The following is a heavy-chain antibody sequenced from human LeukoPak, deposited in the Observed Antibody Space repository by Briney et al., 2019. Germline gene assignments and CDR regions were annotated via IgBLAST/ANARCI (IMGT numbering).Heavy chain of an antibody. CDR2: IYSGGST. CDR1: GFTVSSNY. D-gene: IGHD6-13*01. V-gene: IGHV3-66*01. CDR3: ARVSKAAAGYFDY. J-gene: IGHJ4*02. Sequence: GGSLRLSCAASGFTVSSNYMSWVRQAPGKGLEWVSVIYSGGSTYYADSVKGRFTIPRDNSKNTLYLQMNSLRAEDTAVYYCARVSKAAAGYFDYWGQGTLVTVSS.